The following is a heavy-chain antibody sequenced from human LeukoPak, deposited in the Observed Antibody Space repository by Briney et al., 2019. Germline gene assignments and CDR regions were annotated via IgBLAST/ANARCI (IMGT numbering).Heavy chain of an antibody. D-gene: IGHD3-10*01. Sequence: SETLSLTCTVSGYSISSGYYWGWIRQPPGKGLEWIGSIYHSGSTYYNPSLKSRVTISVDTSKNQFSVKLSSVTAADTAVYYCARVWFGELLYFDYWGQGTLVTVSS. J-gene: IGHJ4*02. V-gene: IGHV4-38-2*02. CDR3: ARVWFGELLYFDY. CDR1: GYSISSGYY. CDR2: IYHSGST.